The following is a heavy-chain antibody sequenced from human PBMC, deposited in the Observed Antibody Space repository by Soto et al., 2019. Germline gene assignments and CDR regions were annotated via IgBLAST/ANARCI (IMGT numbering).Heavy chain of an antibody. J-gene: IGHJ6*01. Sequence: LSCAPSGFTFRRNNMNWVRQAPGKRLEWVASISSSGDYLYYADSVKGRFIISRDNLQNSLFLQMNTLRADDTAVYYCVRGVVDVDGSGASWFYFENWGRGTTGIVSS. V-gene: IGHV3-21*01. CDR3: VRGVVDVDGSGASWFYFEN. CDR1: GFTFRRNN. CDR2: ISSSGDYL. D-gene: IGHD3-9*01.